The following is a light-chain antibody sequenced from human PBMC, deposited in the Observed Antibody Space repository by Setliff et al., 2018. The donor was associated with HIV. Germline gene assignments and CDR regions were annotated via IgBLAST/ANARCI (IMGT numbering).Light chain of an antibody. V-gene: IGLV2-14*01. CDR2: QAT. Sequence: QSVLAQPASVSGSPGQSITISCTGTNSDIGGYNYVSWYQQLPGEAPKLIIYQATRRPSGVSNRFSGSKSGNVASLTISGLQAEDEADYYCCSNTGSNTFVFGTGTK. CDR3: CSNTGSNTFV. CDR1: NSDIGGYNY. J-gene: IGLJ1*01.